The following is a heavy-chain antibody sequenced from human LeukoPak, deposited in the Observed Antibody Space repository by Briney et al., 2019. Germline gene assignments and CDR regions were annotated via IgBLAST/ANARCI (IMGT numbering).Heavy chain of an antibody. CDR3: ARHNNWGFDY. CDR2: IHPGDGST. J-gene: IGHJ4*02. V-gene: IGHV5-51*01. D-gene: IGHD7-27*01. Sequence: GESLKISCKGSGYSFTSYWIGWVRQMPGKDLEWMAIIHPGDGSTRYSPSFQGQVTISADKSISTAYLQWSALKASDTAMYYCARHNNWGFDYWDRGTLVTVSS. CDR1: GYSFTSYW.